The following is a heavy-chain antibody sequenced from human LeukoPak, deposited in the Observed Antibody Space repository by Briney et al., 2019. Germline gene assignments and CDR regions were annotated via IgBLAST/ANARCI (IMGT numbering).Heavy chain of an antibody. V-gene: IGHV3-7*04. CDR3: VRGDWYFES. D-gene: IGHD2-21*01. CDR1: GFNFSYSR. J-gene: IGHJ4*02. Sequence: GGSLRLSCATSGFNFSYSRMTWVRQAPGKGLQWVANINRDGTEKHFLDSIEGRFTISRDNRKKSLYLQMNSLRPQDTAVYFCVRGDWYFESWGQGTLVTVS. CDR2: INRDGTEK.